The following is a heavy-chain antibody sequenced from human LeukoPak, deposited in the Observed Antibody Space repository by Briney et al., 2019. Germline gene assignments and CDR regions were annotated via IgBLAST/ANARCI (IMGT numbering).Heavy chain of an antibody. J-gene: IGHJ4*02. CDR1: GFTFSSYA. CDR3: AGGLAFDY. V-gene: IGHV3-64*01. Sequence: GGSLRLSCAASGFTFSSYAMHWVRQAPGKGLEYVSAISSNGGSTYYANSVKGRFTISRDNSKNALYLQMGSLGAEDMAVYYCAGGLAFDYWGQGTLVTVSS. D-gene: IGHD3/OR15-3a*01. CDR2: ISSNGGST.